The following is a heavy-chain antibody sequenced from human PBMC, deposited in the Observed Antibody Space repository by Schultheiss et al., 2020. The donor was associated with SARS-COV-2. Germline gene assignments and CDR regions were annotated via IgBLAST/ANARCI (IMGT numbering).Heavy chain of an antibody. V-gene: IGHV4-61*08. CDR1: GGSISSGGYY. J-gene: IGHJ4*02. Sequence: SETLSLSCTVSGGSISSGGYYWSWIRQHPGKGLEWIGHIYYSGSTNYNPSLKSRVTISVDTSKNQFSLGLSSVTAADTAVYYCARAGLLHYYDSSGYYPFDYWGQGTLVTVSS. CDR2: IYYSGST. CDR3: ARAGLLHYYDSSGYYPFDY. D-gene: IGHD3-22*01.